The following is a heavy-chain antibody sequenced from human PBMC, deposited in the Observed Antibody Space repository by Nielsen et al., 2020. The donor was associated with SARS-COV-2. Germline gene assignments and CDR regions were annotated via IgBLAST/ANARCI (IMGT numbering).Heavy chain of an antibody. CDR2: INWNGGGI. CDR1: GFAFDYYG. D-gene: IGHD2-15*01. Sequence: SLKISCAASGFAFDYYGMHWVRQAPGKGLEWVSSINWNGGGIGYAASVEGRFTISRDNAKNSLYLQMNSLRPEDTALYYCAKDRGGSGWALDSWGQGTLVTVSS. J-gene: IGHJ4*02. CDR3: AKDRGGSGWALDS. V-gene: IGHV3-9*01.